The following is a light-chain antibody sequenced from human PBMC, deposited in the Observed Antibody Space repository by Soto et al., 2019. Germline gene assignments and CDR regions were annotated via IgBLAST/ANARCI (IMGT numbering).Light chain of an antibody. CDR1: QTVGRN. Sequence: EIVMTQSPTSLSVSPGERAILSCRASQTVGRNLAWYQQKPGQAPRLLIHTASTRAPDIPARFSGSGSGTEFTLTVSRLQSEDFAIYYCQQYNNWPRTFGLGTKVDIK. V-gene: IGKV3-15*01. J-gene: IGKJ1*01. CDR3: QQYNNWPRT. CDR2: TAS.